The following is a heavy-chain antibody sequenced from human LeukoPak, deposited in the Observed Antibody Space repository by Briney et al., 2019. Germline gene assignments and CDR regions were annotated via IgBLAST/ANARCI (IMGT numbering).Heavy chain of an antibody. D-gene: IGHD5/OR15-5a*01. CDR3: AREGVYAPEEAFDI. J-gene: IGHJ3*02. CDR2: INSDGSST. V-gene: IGHV3-74*01. CDR1: GFTFSSYW. Sequence: GGSLRLSCAASGFTFSSYWMHWVRQAPGKGLVWVSRINSDGSSTSYADSVKGRFTISRDNAKNTLYLQMNSLRAEDTAVYYCAREGVYAPEEAFDIWGQGTMVTVSS.